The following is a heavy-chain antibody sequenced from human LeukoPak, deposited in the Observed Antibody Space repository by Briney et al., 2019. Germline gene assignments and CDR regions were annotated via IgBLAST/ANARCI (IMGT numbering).Heavy chain of an antibody. V-gene: IGHV4-4*07. CDR3: ARDLRSHSGSSYFDC. CDR2: LLINGKN. J-gene: IGHJ4*02. CDR1: GTSVTDYY. Sequence: SETLTLTCSVSGTSVTDYYWNWIRQPAGNGLEWLGRLLINGKNNYNPAFEGRVSMCLDTFNNQSSLELRSVTAADTAIYYCARDLRSHSGSSYFDCWGLGILVTVSS. D-gene: IGHD6-6*01.